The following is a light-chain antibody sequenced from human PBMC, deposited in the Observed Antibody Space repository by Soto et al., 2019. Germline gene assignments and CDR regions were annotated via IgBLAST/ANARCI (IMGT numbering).Light chain of an antibody. V-gene: IGKV3-20*01. CDR3: QQYGNSPPLT. Sequence: EIVLTQSPGTLSLSPGERATLSCRASQSVGSHLAWYQQRPGQAPRLLIYGASSRATGIPDRFSGSGSGTDFTLTISRLEPEDFALYYCQQYGNSPPLTFGGGTKVEIK. CDR1: QSVGSH. J-gene: IGKJ4*01. CDR2: GAS.